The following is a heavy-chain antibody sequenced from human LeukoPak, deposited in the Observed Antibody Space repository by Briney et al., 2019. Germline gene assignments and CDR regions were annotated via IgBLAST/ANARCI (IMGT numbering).Heavy chain of an antibody. CDR1: GFTFSSYA. V-gene: IGHV3-23*01. Sequence: GSLRLSCAASGFTFSSYAMSWVRQAPGKGLEWVSAISGSGGSTYYADSVKGRFTISRDNSKNTLYLQMNSLRAEDTAVYYCAKERDSVLLWFGEYQPYYFNYWGQGTLVTVSS. CDR2: ISGSGGST. D-gene: IGHD3-10*01. CDR3: AKERDSVLLWFGEYQPYYFNY. J-gene: IGHJ4*02.